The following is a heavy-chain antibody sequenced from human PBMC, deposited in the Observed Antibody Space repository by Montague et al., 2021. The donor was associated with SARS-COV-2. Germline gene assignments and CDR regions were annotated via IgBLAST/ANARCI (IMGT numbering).Heavy chain of an antibody. Sequence: PALVKPTQTLTLTCNFSGFSLSTSGMCVSWIRQPQGKALEWLALXXWDDEKYYSTSLKTRLTISKDTSKNQVVLTMTNMDPVDTATYYCARIRDYDILTGSYSGFDYWGQGTLVTVSS. D-gene: IGHD3-9*01. J-gene: IGHJ4*02. CDR1: GFSLSTSGMC. CDR3: ARIRDYDILTGSYSGFDY. V-gene: IGHV2-70*01. CDR2: XXWDDEK.